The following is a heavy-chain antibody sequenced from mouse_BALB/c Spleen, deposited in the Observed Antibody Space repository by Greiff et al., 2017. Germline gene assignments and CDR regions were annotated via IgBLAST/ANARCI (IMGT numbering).Heavy chain of an antibody. V-gene: IGHV2-6-5*01. Sequence: QVQLQESGPGLVAPSQSLSITCTVSGFSLTDYGVSWIRQPPGKGLEWLGVIWGGGSTYYNSALKSRLSISKDNSKSQVFLKMNSLQTDDTAMYYCAKHGYYDYDAGTYAMDYWGQGTSVTVSS. CDR3: AKHGYYDYDAGTYAMDY. J-gene: IGHJ4*01. D-gene: IGHD2-4*01. CDR1: GFSLTDYG. CDR2: IWGGGST.